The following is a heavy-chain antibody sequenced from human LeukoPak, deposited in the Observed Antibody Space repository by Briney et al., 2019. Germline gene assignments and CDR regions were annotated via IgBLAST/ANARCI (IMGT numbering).Heavy chain of an antibody. J-gene: IGHJ6*03. CDR3: ARTDSCSSLLKSYYYYYVDV. CDR1: GYTFTSYD. Sequence: GASLKLSCTASGYTFTSYDINWVRQAPGQGLEWMAWINPNSGNTYYAHTVKGRFTMTRDTSKSTPYMELSSLRAEDTAVYYCARTDSCSSLLKSYYYYYVDVWGKGTPVTVSS. D-gene: IGHD6-6*01. V-gene: IGHV1-8*02. CDR2: INPNSGNT.